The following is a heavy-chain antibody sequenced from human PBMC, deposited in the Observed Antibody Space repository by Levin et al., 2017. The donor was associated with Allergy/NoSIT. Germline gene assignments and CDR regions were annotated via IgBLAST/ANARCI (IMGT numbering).Heavy chain of an antibody. D-gene: IGHD6-19*01. Sequence: LSLTCAASGFTFSDHYMDWVRQAPGKGLEWVGRTRNKANSYTTEYAASVKGRFTISRDDSKNSLYLQMNSLKTEDTAVYYCAREGSSGWYRYFDLWGRGTLVTVSS. J-gene: IGHJ2*01. CDR1: GFTFSDHY. V-gene: IGHV3-72*01. CDR3: AREGSSGWYRYFDL. CDR2: TRNKANSYTT.